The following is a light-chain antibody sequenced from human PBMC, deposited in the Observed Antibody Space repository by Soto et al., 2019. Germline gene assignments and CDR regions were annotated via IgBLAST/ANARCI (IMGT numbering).Light chain of an antibody. CDR1: QSITRN. Sequence: EIVMTQSPATLSVSPGERVTLSCRASQSITRNLAWYQGKPGQAPRLLIYGASTRATGIPARFSGSGSGTEFTLTITSPQSQDIAIYYCQHYQNWPPLMDAFGQGTKLEIK. J-gene: IGKJ2*01. CDR3: QHYQNWPPLMDA. CDR2: GAS. V-gene: IGKV3-15*01.